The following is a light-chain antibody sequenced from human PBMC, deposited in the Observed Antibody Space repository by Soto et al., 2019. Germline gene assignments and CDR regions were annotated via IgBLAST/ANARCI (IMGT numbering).Light chain of an antibody. CDR2: DAS. J-gene: IGKJ4*01. V-gene: IGKV1-33*01. Sequence: DLQMTQSPSSLSASVGDRVTITCQASQDISNYLNWYQQKPGKAPKLLIYDASNLQTGVPSRFSGSGSGTDFTLTISSLQPEDIATYYCQQYDNLLTFGGGTKVEIK. CDR1: QDISNY. CDR3: QQYDNLLT.